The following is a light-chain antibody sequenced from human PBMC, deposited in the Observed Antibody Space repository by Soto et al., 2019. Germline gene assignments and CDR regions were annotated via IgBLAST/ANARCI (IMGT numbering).Light chain of an antibody. CDR1: QSVSRR. Sequence: DIVLTQSPGTLSLSPGGRATLSCRASQSVSRRLAWYQHRPGQSPRLLISGASMRASGVPVRFSGSGSGTDFTLTISRQELEDFAVYYCQHYGETPITFGLGTRLEV. J-gene: IGKJ5*01. CDR2: GAS. V-gene: IGKV3-20*01. CDR3: QHYGETPIT.